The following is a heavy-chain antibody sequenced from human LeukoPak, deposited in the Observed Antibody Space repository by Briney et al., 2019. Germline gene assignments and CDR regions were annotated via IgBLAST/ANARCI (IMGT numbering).Heavy chain of an antibody. CDR3: ARALGSETSDC. Sequence: PGGSLRLSCAASGFTFRNFGMSWVGKAPGKGLEWVANIKQDGSETYYVDSVKGRFTISRDNAKNSLFLQMDSLRAEDTAVYYCARALGSETSDCWGQGTLVTVSS. CDR2: IKQDGSET. CDR1: GFTFRNFG. D-gene: IGHD3-10*01. J-gene: IGHJ4*02. V-gene: IGHV3-7*03.